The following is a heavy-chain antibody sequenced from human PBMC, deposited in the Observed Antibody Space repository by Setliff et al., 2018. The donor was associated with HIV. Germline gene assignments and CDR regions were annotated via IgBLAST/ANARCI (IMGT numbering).Heavy chain of an antibody. V-gene: IGHV4-59*01. J-gene: IGHJ3*01. CDR3: ATSFCTSGVCYNDDAFDV. CDR2: IHDSGST. Sequence: PSETLSLTCAISGDSIRSNCWNWVRQPPGKGLEWMGYIHDSGSTKYNPSLKSRVTLSVDLSKNQVSLTLSSVSAADTAVYYCATSFCTSGVCYNDDAFDVWGQGTMVTVSS. D-gene: IGHD2-8*01. CDR1: GDSIRSNC.